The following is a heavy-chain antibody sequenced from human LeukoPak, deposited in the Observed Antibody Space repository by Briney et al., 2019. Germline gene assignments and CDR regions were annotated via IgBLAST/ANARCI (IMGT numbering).Heavy chain of an antibody. Sequence: GGSLRLSCAASGFTFSSYWMNWARQAPGKGLEWVASINHNGNVNYYVDSVKGRFTISRDNSKNTLYLQMNSLRAEDTAVYYCAKEDPDYGFDYWGQGTLVTVSS. J-gene: IGHJ4*02. D-gene: IGHD4-17*01. V-gene: IGHV3-7*03. CDR2: INHNGNVN. CDR1: GFTFSSYW. CDR3: AKEDPDYGFDY.